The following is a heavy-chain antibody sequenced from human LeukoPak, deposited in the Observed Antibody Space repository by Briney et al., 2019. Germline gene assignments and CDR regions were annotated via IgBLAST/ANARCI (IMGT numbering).Heavy chain of an antibody. CDR1: GFTFTSSA. D-gene: IGHD5-12*01. Sequence: GASVKVSCKASGFTFTSSALQWVRQARGQRLEWIGWVVVGSGNTNYAQKFQERVTITRDMSTSTAYMELSSLRSEDTAVYYCAARSGYDHSYYMDVWGKGTTVTVSS. CDR2: VVVGSGNT. V-gene: IGHV1-58*01. J-gene: IGHJ6*03. CDR3: AARSGYDHSYYMDV.